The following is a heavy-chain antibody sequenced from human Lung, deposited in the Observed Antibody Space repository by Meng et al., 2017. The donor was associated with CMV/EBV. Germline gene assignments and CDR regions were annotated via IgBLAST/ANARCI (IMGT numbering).Heavy chain of an antibody. CDR2: IIPFLDMT. CDR3: ASGYCNGNSCHSACDR. Sequence: SVXVSXKTTGGTLASHTISWVRQAPGQRLEWMGRIIPFLDMTNYAQMFQGRISITADRSTSTAYMELNSLKSEDTAIYYCASGYCNGNSCHSACDRWGPGTXVTVSS. V-gene: IGHV1-69*02. CDR1: GGTLASHT. D-gene: IGHD2-2*03. J-gene: IGHJ3*02.